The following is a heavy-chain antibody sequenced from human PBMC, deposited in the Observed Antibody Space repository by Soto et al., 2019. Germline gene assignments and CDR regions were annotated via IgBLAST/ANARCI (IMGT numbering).Heavy chain of an antibody. V-gene: IGHV1-46*01. D-gene: IGHD4-17*01. CDR2: INPSGGST. J-gene: IGHJ4*02. CDR1: GDTFTSYY. CDR3: ARLTTVTPPDY. Sequence: ASAKVSCKAAGDTFTSYYRHWVRQAPGQGLEWMGIINPSGGSTSYAQKFQGRVTMTRDTATSKVYMELSSLRSEDTAVYSCARLTTVTPPDYWGQGTLVTVSS.